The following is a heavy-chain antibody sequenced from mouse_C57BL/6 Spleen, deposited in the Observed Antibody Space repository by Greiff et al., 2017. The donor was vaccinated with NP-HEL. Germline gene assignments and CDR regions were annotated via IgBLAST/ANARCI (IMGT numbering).Heavy chain of an antibody. Sequence: VQLQQSGAELVRPGASVTLSCKASGYTFTDYEMHWVKQTPVHGLEWIGAIDPATGGTAYNQKFKGKAILTADKSSSTAYMELRSLTSEDSAVYYCTRGIYGSSYGYFDVWGTGTTVTVSS. CDR3: TRGIYGSSYGYFDV. V-gene: IGHV1-15*01. J-gene: IGHJ1*03. CDR1: GYTFTDYE. D-gene: IGHD1-1*01. CDR2: IDPATGGT.